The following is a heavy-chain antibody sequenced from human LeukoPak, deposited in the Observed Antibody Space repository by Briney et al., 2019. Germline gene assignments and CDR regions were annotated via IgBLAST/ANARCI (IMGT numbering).Heavy chain of an antibody. CDR1: GGSISSSNW. V-gene: IGHV4-4*02. J-gene: IGHJ4*02. CDR3: ARNQPGLFDY. Sequence: PSETLYLTCAVSGGSISSSNWWSWVRQPPGKGLEWIEEIYHSGSTNYNPSLKSRVTISVDKSKTQFSLKLGSVTAADTAVYYCARNQPGLFDYWGQGTLVTVSS. D-gene: IGHD2-2*01. CDR2: IYHSGST.